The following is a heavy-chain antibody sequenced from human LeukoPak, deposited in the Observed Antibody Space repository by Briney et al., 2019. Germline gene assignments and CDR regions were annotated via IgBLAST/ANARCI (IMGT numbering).Heavy chain of an antibody. CDR1: GYTFTAYY. CDR2: INPNSGDT. J-gene: IGHJ4*02. D-gene: IGHD5-18*01. Sequence: GASVKVSCKASGYTFTAYYIHWVRQAPGQGLEWMAFINPNSGDTYSAPQFQGRVTMTRDTSISTASMELSWLSSDDTAVYYCATGVATAFTYWGQGTPVTVSS. V-gene: IGHV1-2*02. CDR3: ATGVATAFTY.